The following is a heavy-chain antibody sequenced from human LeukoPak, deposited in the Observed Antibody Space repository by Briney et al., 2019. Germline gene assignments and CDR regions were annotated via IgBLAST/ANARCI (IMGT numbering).Heavy chain of an antibody. CDR1: GFTFSSYA. J-gene: IGHJ4*02. Sequence: GGSLRLSCAASGFTFSSYAMHWVRQAPGKGLEWVAVISYDGSNKYYADSVKGRFTISRDSSKNTLYLQMNSLRAEDTAVYYCAREKRGYFDYWGQGTLVTVSS. V-gene: IGHV3-30*01. CDR2: ISYDGSNK. D-gene: IGHD3-16*01. CDR3: AREKRGYFDY.